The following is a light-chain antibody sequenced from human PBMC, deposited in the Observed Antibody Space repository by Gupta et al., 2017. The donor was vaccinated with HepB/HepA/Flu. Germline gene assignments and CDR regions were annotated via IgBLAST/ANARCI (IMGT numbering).Light chain of an antibody. J-gene: IGKJ1*01. V-gene: IGKV3-15*01. CDR3: QQENDWPRT. CDR2: DTS. CDR1: QRVNSN. Sequence: DTVMTQSPVTLSVSPGERATLSCRASQRVNSNLAWYQQKPGQAPRLLIYDTSTRATGVPARFSGSGSGTEFTLTISSLQSEDFAVYYCQQENDWPRTFAQGTKVDFK.